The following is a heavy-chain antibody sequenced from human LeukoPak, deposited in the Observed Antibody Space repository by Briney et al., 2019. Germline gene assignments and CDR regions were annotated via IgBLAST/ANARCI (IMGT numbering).Heavy chain of an antibody. D-gene: IGHD3-10*01. CDR1: GNTLSTYG. J-gene: IGHJ4*02. Sequence: ASVKVSCKASGNTLSTYGITWVRQAPGQGHEWMGWISPDNGDTNYAQKFQGRVTMTTDTSTSTAYVELRSLISDDTAVYYCARANVLLWFGELLSGYYFDYWGQGTLVTVSS. CDR2: ISPDNGDT. V-gene: IGHV1-18*01. CDR3: ARANVLLWFGELLSGYYFDY.